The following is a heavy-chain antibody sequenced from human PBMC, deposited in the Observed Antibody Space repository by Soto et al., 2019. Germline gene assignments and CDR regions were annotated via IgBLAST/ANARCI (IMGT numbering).Heavy chain of an antibody. J-gene: IGHJ4*02. CDR3: ARGXTVNVDIVATTLYYFDY. CDR1: GGSFSCYY. Sequence: NPSETLSLTCAVYGGSFSCYYWSWIRQPPGKGLEWIGEINHSGSTNYNPSLKSRVTISVDTSKNQFSLKLSSVTAADTAVYYCARGXTVNVDIVATTLYYFDYWGQGTLVTVSS. CDR2: INHSGST. V-gene: IGHV4-34*01. D-gene: IGHD5-12*01.